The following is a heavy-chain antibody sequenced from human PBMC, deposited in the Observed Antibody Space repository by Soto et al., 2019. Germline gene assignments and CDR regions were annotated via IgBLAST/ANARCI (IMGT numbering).Heavy chain of an antibody. CDR2: IIPIFGSA. CDR3: AKAGGKDGYCGNWFDP. J-gene: IGHJ5*02. CDR1: GGTFSNYA. Sequence: QVQLVQSGAEVKKPGSSVKVSCKASGGTFSNYAITWVRQAPGQGLEWLGRIIPIFGSANYAQKFQGRVTITPDESTTTAYMELSSLRSDDTAVYYCAKAGGKDGYCGNWFDPWGQGTLVTVSS. V-gene: IGHV1-69*15. D-gene: IGHD5-12*01.